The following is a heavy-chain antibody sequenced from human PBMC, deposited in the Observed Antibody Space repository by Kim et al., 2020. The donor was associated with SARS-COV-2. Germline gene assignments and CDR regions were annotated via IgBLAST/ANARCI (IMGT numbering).Heavy chain of an antibody. V-gene: IGHV4-59*13. D-gene: IGHD3-22*01. CDR2: FYGSGST. Sequence: SETLSLTCTVYGGSISNYYWSWIRQPPGKGLEWIGYFYGSGSTNYNPSLNSRVIISADTSKNQFSLKLTSVTAADTAVFYCAGLKVGGYYPHYHYYGMDVWGQGTTVTVSS. J-gene: IGHJ6*02. CDR3: AGLKVGGYYPHYHYYGMDV. CDR1: GGSISNYY.